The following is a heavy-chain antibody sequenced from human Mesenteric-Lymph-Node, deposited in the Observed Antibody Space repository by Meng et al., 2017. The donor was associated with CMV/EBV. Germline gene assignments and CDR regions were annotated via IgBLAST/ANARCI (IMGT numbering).Heavy chain of an antibody. J-gene: IGHJ6*02. CDR1: GFTFSSSE. D-gene: IGHD3-3*01. CDR3: ATDLVGGQGMDV. Sequence: GESLKISCAASGFTFSSSEMNWVRQAPGKGLEWVSYISSSGSTIYYADSVKGRFTISRDNAKNSLYLQMNSLRAEDTAVYYCATDLVGGQGMDVWGQGTTVTVSS. V-gene: IGHV3-48*03. CDR2: ISSSGSTI.